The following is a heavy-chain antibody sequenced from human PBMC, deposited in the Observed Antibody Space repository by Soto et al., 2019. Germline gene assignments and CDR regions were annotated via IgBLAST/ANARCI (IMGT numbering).Heavy chain of an antibody. CDR3: ALLRSCGYTYRYYFDY. CDR2: IDWDDDK. D-gene: IGHD5-18*01. J-gene: IGHJ4*02. Sequence: SGPTLVNPTQTLTLTCTFSGFSLSTSGMCVSWIRQPPGKALEWLALIDWDDDKYYTTSLETRLTISRDTSKNQVVLTMTNMDPVDTATYYSALLRSCGYTYRYYFDYWGQGTLVTVSS. V-gene: IGHV2-70*13. CDR1: GFSLSTSGMC.